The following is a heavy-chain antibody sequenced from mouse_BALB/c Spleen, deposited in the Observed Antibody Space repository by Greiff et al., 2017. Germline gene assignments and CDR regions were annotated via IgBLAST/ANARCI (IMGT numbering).Heavy chain of an antibody. V-gene: IGHV5-6-3*01. CDR3: ARDYDDAMDY. CDR2: INSNGGST. Sequence: EVQGVESGGGLVKPGGSLKLSCAASGFTFSSYGMSWVRQTPDKRLELVATINSNGGSTYYPDSVKGRFTISRDNAKNTLYLQMSSLKSEDTAMYYCARDYDDAMDYWGQGTSVTVSS. CDR1: GFTFSSYG. J-gene: IGHJ4*01. D-gene: IGHD2-12*01.